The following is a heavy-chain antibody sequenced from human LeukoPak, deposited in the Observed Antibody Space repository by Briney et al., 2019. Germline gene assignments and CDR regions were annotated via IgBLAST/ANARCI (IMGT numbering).Heavy chain of an antibody. CDR3: TRDPGDTAMAKYYFDY. V-gene: IGHV1-2*02. CDR1: GYTFTGYY. J-gene: IGHJ4*02. D-gene: IGHD5-18*01. CDR2: INPNSGGT. Sequence: EASVKVSCKSSGYTFTGYYLHWVRQPPAQGLEWMGWINPNSGGTSYAQKFQDRVTMTRDTSTSTAYKELSRLRSDDTAVYYCTRDPGDTAMAKYYFDYWGQGTLVTVSS.